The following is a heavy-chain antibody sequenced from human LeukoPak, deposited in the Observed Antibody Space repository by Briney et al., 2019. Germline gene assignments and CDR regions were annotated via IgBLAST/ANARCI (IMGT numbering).Heavy chain of an antibody. CDR3: ARAGKDGRDY. V-gene: IGHV4-61*02. CDR2: IYTSGST. Sequence: SQTLSLTCTVSGGSISSGSYYWSWIRQPAGRGLEWIGRIYTSGSTNYNPSLKSRVTISVDTSKNQFSLKLSSVTAADTAVYYCARAGKDGRDYWGQGTLVTVSS. CDR1: GGSISSGSYY. J-gene: IGHJ4*02.